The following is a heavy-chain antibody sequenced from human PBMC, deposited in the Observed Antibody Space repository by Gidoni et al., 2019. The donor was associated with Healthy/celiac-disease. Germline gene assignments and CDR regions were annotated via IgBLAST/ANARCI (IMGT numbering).Heavy chain of an antibody. V-gene: IGHV1-2*02. CDR1: GYTFTGYY. J-gene: IGHJ4*02. D-gene: IGHD1-1*01. CDR3: ASIYNWNDETFDY. Sequence: QVQLVQAGAEGKKPGASVKDSNKASGYTFTGYYMHGVRQAPVQGLEWMGWINPNSVGINHAQKFQGMVNMTRVTSIRTAYMALSRLRSDDTAVDYCASIYNWNDETFDYWVQGTLVTVSS. CDR2: INPNSVGI.